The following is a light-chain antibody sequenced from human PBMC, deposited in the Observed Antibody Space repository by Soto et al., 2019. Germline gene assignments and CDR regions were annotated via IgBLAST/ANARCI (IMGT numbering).Light chain of an antibody. CDR2: DAS. CDR3: QHRSHWPSVT. CDR1: QSVSSS. V-gene: IGKV3-11*01. Sequence: EIVLTQSPATLSLSPGNRATLSCRASQSVSSSLAWYQHQPGQAPRLLIYDASNRATGIPARFSGSGSGTHFALTISSLAPEDFAVSYCQHRSHWPSVTFGGGTKLEIK. J-gene: IGKJ4*01.